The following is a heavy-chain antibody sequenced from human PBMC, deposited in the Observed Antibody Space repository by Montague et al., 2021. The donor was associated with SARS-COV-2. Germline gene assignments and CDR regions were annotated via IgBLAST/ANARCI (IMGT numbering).Heavy chain of an antibody. V-gene: IGHV4-39*01. CDR3: ARHVSNLRAAVDYFDY. CDR1: GFSLKTSGEG. CDR2: IFHNGDS. Sequence: LVKPTQTLTLTCTFSGFSLKTSGEGVAWIRQPPGKGLEWIGSIFHNGDSYYNPSLNTRVTISIDTSRNHFSLSLTSVTAPDTAVYYCARHVSNLRAAVDYFDYWGQGTPVTVSS. J-gene: IGHJ4*02. D-gene: IGHD5/OR15-5a*01.